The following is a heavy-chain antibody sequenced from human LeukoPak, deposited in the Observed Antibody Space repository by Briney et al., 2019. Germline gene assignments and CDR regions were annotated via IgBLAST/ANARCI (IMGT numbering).Heavy chain of an antibody. V-gene: IGHV1-3*04. D-gene: IGHD2-21*02. J-gene: IGHJ4*02. CDR3: SRLRTVTAGDFDY. CDR1: GYTFTDYA. CDR2: MNTGNGNT. Sequence: ASVKVSCKASGYTFTDYAIHWVRQAPGQRRERMGWMNTGNGNTRYSESFQGRVTFTRDSSASMAYMELSSLRREDTAVYYCSRLRTVTAGDFDYWGQGTLVTVSS.